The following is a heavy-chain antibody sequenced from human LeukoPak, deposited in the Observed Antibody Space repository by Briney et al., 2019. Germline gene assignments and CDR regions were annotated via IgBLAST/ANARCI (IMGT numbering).Heavy chain of an antibody. J-gene: IGHJ3*02. V-gene: IGHV3-30*03. CDR1: GFTFSSYG. Sequence: PGGSLRLSCAASGFTFSSYGMHWVRQAPGKGLEWVAVISYDGSNKYYADSVKGRFTISRDNSKNTLYLQMNSLRAEDTAVYYCARDRVERITMIVVAEDAFDIWGQGTMVTVSS. CDR3: ARDRVERITMIVVAEDAFDI. CDR2: ISYDGSNK. D-gene: IGHD3-22*01.